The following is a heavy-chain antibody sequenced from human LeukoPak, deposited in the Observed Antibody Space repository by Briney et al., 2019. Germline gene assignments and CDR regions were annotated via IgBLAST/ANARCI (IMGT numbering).Heavy chain of an antibody. Sequence: GGSLRLSCAASGFTVSSNYMSWVRQAPGKGLEWVSVIYSGGSIYYADSVKGRFTISRDNAKNSLYLQMNSLRAEDTAVYYCARGMEYYDFWSGYYFGYWGQGTLVTVSS. CDR3: ARGMEYYDFWSGYYFGY. CDR1: GFTVSSNY. V-gene: IGHV3-66*01. CDR2: IYSGGSI. D-gene: IGHD3-3*01. J-gene: IGHJ4*02.